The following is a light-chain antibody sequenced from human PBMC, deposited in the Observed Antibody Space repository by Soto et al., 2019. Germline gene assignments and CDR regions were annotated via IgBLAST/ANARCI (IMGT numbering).Light chain of an antibody. CDR3: SSYAGSNNV. V-gene: IGLV2-8*01. CDR2: EVN. CDR1: SSDVGGYNY. Sequence: QSSLTQPPSASGSPGQSVTISCTGTSSDVGGYNYVSWYQQHPGKAPKLMIYEVNKRPSGVPDRFSGSKSGNTASLTVSGLQAEDEADYYCSSYAGSNNVFGNGTKLTVL. J-gene: IGLJ1*01.